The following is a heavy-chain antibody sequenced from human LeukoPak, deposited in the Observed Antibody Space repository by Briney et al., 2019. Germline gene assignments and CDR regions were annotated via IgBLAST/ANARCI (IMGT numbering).Heavy chain of an antibody. CDR1: GGSIITNDYW. J-gene: IGHJ6*03. CDR3: ARELTYSSGWYGPSTYYYYMDV. Sequence: SETLSLTRVVSGGSIITNDYWWGWIRQPPGKGLEWIGTIDHAGTTFYNVSLKSRVTISVDTPNNQFSLRLNSVGAADTAVYYCARELTYSSGWYGPSTYYYYMDVWGKGTTVTVSS. D-gene: IGHD6-19*01. V-gene: IGHV4-39*07. CDR2: IDHAGTT.